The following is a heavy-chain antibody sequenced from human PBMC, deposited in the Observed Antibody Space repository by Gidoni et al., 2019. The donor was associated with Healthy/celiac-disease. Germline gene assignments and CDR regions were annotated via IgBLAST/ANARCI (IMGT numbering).Heavy chain of an antibody. J-gene: IGHJ4*02. CDR2: IMGSGGST. CDR1: GFTFSSHA. Sequence: EVQLFESGGGLGQHGGSLRLSCAASGFTFSSHAMSWVRQAPGKGLEWVSAIMGSGGSTYYADSVKGRFTISRDNSKNTLYLQMNSLRAEDTAVYYCAKDLVLSSGWNEYYFDYWGQGTLVTVSS. V-gene: IGHV3-23*01. CDR3: AKDLVLSSGWNEYYFDY. D-gene: IGHD6-19*01.